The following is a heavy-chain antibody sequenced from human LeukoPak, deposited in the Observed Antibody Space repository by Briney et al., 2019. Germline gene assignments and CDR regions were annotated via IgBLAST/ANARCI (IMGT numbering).Heavy chain of an antibody. CDR3: AKMSGDCSSTTCSSFDY. CDR2: ISGSGDRT. CDR1: GFTFSNYA. V-gene: IGHV3-23*01. Sequence: GGSLRLSCAASGFTFSNYAMSWVRQAPGKGLEWVSVISGSGDRTYYADSVKGRFTISRDNSKNTLYLQMISLRAEDTAVYYCAKMSGDCSSTTCSSFDYWGQGTLVTVSS. D-gene: IGHD2-2*01. J-gene: IGHJ4*02.